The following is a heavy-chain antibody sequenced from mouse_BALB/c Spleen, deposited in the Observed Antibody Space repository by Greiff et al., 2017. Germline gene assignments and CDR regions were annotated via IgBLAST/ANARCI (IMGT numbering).Heavy chain of an antibody. CDR2: INPSTGYT. J-gene: IGHJ3*01. CDR3: ARSGGFG. V-gene: IGHV1-7*01. CDR1: GYTFTSYW. Sequence: QVQLKESGAELAKPGASVKMSCKASGYTFTSYWMHWVKQRPGQGLEWIGYINPSTGYTEYNQKFKDKATLTSDKSSSTAYMELSSLTSEDSAVYYCARSGGFGWGQGTLVTVSA.